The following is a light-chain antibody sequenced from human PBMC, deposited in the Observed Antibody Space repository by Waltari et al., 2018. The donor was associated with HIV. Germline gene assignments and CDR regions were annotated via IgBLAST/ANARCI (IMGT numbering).Light chain of an antibody. J-gene: IGLJ2*01. Sequence: QSVLTQPPSASGSPGQRVTISCSRSSSNIGLNYVSCYQQPPGTAPNLLIYRNNQRPGRVPKRLTGSKSGSAAALAISWIRCEDEADYYCAARNDRLRGPRVFGGGTKVTVL. CDR2: RNN. CDR3: AARNDRLRGPRV. CDR1: SSNIGLNY. V-gene: IGLV1-47*01.